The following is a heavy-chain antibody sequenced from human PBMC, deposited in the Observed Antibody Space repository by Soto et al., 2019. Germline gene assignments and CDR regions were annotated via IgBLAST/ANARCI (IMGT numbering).Heavy chain of an antibody. V-gene: IGHV3-23*01. CDR3: ARAPSYGAFDI. CDR1: GFTVSIYA. Sequence: GSLRRSCVACGFTVSIYALSCVRRRPGWGLEWGSTIDGAGNIYYADSVKGRCTISRDNSKNTMYLQMNTLRAADTAVYYCARAPSYGAFDIRGQGTTVT. D-gene: IGHD4-17*01. J-gene: IGHJ3*02. CDR2: IDGAGNI.